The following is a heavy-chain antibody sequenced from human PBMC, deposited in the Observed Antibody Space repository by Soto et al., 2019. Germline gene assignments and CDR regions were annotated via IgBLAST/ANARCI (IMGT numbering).Heavy chain of an antibody. CDR2: ISGSGGST. D-gene: IGHD2-8*01. CDR3: AKTLGLLRKKYCTIGVCPLDY. V-gene: IGHV3-23*01. J-gene: IGHJ4*02. CDR1: GFTFSSYA. Sequence: EVQLLESGGGLVQPGGSLRLSCAASGFTFSSYAMSWVRQAPGKGLEWVSAISGSGGSTYYADSVKGRFTISRDNAKNTLYLQMNSLRAEDTAVYYCAKTLGLLRKKYCTIGVCPLDYWGQGTLVTVSS.